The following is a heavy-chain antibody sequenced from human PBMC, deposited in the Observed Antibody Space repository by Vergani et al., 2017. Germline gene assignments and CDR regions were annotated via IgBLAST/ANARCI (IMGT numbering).Heavy chain of an antibody. D-gene: IGHD3-9*01. CDR2: ISNDGSDQ. CDR3: ARARCIETCYMSNWLDS. CDR1: IFSFRSYG. Sequence: QVQLVESGGGVVRPGRSLRLSCAVSIFSFRSYGMHWVRQAPGKGLEWVASISNDGSDQNYADSGRGRFTVSRDNSQSTLYLQMNSLRVEDTGVYYCARARCIETCYMSNWLDSWGQGTLVTVSS. J-gene: IGHJ5*01. V-gene: IGHV3-30*03.